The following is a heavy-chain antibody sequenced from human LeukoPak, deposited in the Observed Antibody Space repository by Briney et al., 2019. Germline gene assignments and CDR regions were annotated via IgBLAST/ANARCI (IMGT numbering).Heavy chain of an antibody. D-gene: IGHD1-26*01. J-gene: IGHJ5*02. V-gene: IGHV1-46*01. CDR3: ARDNLVGDNAWWFDP. Sequence: ASVTVSCKASGYTFTSYYMHLVRQAPAPGLEWVGLINPTSGSTGYAQKFQGRVTMTRDMSTSTDYMEFSSLRSEDTAICYCARDNLVGDNAWWFDPWGQGTLVTVSS. CDR2: INPTSGST. CDR1: GYTFTSYY.